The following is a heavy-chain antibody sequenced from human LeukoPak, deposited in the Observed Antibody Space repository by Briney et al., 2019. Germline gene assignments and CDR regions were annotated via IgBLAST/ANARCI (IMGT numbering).Heavy chain of an antibody. J-gene: IGHJ4*02. CDR2: ISGSGGST. CDR1: GFTVSSNY. V-gene: IGHV3-23*01. Sequence: PGGSLRLSCAASGFTVSSNYMSWVRQAPGKGLEWVSAISGSGGSTYYADSVKGRFTISRDNSKNTLYLQMNSLRAEDTAVYYCAKLGSSSSGVLFDYWGQGTLVTVSS. CDR3: AKLGSSSSGVLFDY. D-gene: IGHD6-6*01.